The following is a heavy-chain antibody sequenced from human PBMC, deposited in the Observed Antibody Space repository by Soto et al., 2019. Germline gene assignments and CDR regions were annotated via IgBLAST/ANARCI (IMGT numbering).Heavy chain of an antibody. CDR2: MNPNSGNT. J-gene: IGHJ4*02. D-gene: IGHD5-12*01. Sequence: ASVKVSCKASGYTFTTYDINWVRQAAVQGPEWMGWMNPNSGNTGYAQKFQGRVTMTRNTSTSTSYMELSSLRSEDTAVYYCARENGYNGFDYWGQGTLVNVSS. CDR1: GYTFTTYD. CDR3: ARENGYNGFDY. V-gene: IGHV1-8*01.